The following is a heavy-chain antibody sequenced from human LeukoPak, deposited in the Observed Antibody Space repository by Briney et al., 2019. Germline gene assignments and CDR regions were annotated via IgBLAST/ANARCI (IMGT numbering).Heavy chain of an antibody. CDR1: GFTFSNAW. CDR3: TTAGVQYRDY. Sequence: PGGSLRLSCAASGFTFSNAWMSWVRQAPGKGLEWVGRIKSKTEGGTTDYAAPVKGRFTISRDDSKNTLYLQMNSLKTEDTAVYYCTTAGVQYRDYWGQGTLVTVSS. J-gene: IGHJ4*02. V-gene: IGHV3-15*01. CDR2: IKSKTEGGTT. D-gene: IGHD4-11*01.